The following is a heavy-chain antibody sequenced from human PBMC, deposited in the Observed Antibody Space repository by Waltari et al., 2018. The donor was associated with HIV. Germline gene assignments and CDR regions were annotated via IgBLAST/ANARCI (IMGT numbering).Heavy chain of an antibody. CDR2: ISGSGGST. CDR1: GFTFSNYA. CDR3: VKEYQYSHSWYSFYGTDV. J-gene: IGHJ6*02. D-gene: IGHD6-13*01. V-gene: IGHV3-23*01. Sequence: EVQLLESGGGLVQPGGSLRLSCAASGFTFSNYALNWVRQDQGKGRGWVSAISGSGGSTHYADSVRCRFTISRDISKNTLYLQMNSLRAEDTAVYFWVKEYQYSHSWYSFYGTDVWGQGTTVTVSS.